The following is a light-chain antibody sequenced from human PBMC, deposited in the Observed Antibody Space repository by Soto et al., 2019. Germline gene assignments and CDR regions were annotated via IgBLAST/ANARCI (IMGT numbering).Light chain of an antibody. CDR2: KVS. V-gene: IGKV1-5*03. Sequence: DIQMTQSPSTLSASIGDRVTITCRASQSISSWLAWYQQKPGKAPKFLIHKVSTLVSGVPSRFSGSGPGTEFTLTISSLQPDDFATYFCQEYYTYPWTFGQGTKVDIK. CDR1: QSISSW. J-gene: IGKJ1*01. CDR3: QEYYTYPWT.